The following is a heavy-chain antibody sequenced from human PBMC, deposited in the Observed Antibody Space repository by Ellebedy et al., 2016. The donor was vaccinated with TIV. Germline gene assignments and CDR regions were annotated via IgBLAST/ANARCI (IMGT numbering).Heavy chain of an antibody. CDR1: GGSISSYY. J-gene: IGHJ5*02. D-gene: IGHD3-22*01. CDR3: ARHGGSYYSINWFDP. Sequence: PSETLSLTCTVSGGSISSYYWSWIRQPPGKGLEWIGYIYYSGSTNYNPSLKSRVTISVDTSNNQFSLKLSSVTAADTAVYYCARHGGSYYSINWFDPWGQGTLVTVSS. CDR2: IYYSGST. V-gene: IGHV4-59*08.